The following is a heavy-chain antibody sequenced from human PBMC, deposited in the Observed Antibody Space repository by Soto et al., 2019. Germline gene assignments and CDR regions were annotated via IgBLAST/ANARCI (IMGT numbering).Heavy chain of an antibody. Sequence: SETLSLTCTVSGGSISSSSYYWGWIRQPPGKGLEWIGSIYYSGSTYYNPSLKSRVTISVDTSKNQFSLKLSSVTAADTAVYYCARLKRARTRQWLVREGWFDPWGQGTLVTVSS. CDR2: IYYSGST. CDR3: ARLKRARTRQWLVREGWFDP. CDR1: GGSISSSSYY. D-gene: IGHD6-19*01. V-gene: IGHV4-39*01. J-gene: IGHJ5*02.